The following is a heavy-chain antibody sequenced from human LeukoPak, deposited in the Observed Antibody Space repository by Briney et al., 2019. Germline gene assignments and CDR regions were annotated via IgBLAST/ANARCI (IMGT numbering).Heavy chain of an antibody. CDR1: GFTFSSYW. D-gene: IGHD5-18*01. V-gene: IGHV3-7*01. J-gene: IGHJ4*02. CDR2: IKQDGSEK. CDR3: ARGAYSYGYPVVFDY. Sequence: GGSLRLSCAASGFTFSSYWMSWVRQAPGKGLEGVANIKQDGSEKYYVAPVKGRFTISRDNAKNSLSLEMNSLRAEDTAVYYCARGAYSYGYPVVFDYWGQGTLVTVSS.